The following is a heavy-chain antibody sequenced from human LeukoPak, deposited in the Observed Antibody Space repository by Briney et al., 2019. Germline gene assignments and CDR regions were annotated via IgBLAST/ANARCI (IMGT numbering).Heavy chain of an antibody. CDR2: SGGST. CDR1: GFTFSSYG. Sequence: GGSLRLSCAASGFTFSSYGMSWVRQAPGKGLEWVSASGGSTYYAESLKGRFTISRDSSKNTLYLQMNSLRAEDTAVYYCAKGDRSSGWPEWGQGTLVTVSS. J-gene: IGHJ4*02. D-gene: IGHD6-19*01. V-gene: IGHV3-23*01. CDR3: AKGDRSSGWPE.